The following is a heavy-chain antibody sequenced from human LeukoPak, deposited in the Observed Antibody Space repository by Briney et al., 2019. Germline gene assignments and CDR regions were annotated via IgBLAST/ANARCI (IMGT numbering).Heavy chain of an antibody. CDR3: ARATAMATLYFDY. J-gene: IGHJ4*02. V-gene: IGHV3-21*01. D-gene: IGHD5-18*01. CDR1: GFTFSSYS. Sequence: AGSLRLSCAASGFTFSSYSMNWVRQAPGKGLEWVASISSSSSYIYYADSVKGRFTISRDNAKNSLYLQMNSLRAEDTAVYYCARATAMATLYFDYWGQGTLVTVSS. CDR2: ISSSSSYI.